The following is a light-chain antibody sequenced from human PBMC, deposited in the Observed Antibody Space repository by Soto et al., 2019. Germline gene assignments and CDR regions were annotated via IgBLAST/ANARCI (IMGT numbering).Light chain of an antibody. Sequence: QSALPQPRSVSGSPGQSVPISCTGSSSDVGAYNYVSWYQHNTGKAPKLLIYDVNKRPSGVPDRVSGSKFGNTASLTISGLQSDDEATFYCCSYAGSYDYVFGTGTKLTVL. CDR3: CSYAGSYDYV. CDR2: DVN. CDR1: SSDVGAYNY. J-gene: IGLJ1*01. V-gene: IGLV2-11*01.